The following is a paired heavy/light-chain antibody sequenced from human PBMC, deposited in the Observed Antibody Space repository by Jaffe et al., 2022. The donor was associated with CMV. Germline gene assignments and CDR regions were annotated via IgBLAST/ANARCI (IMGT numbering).Light chain of an antibody. J-gene: IGKJ4*01. CDR3: LQHNSYPLT. CDR1: QDISNY. Sequence: DIQMTQSPSAMSASVGDRVTITCRASQDISNYLAWFQQKPGKVPKRLIYAASSLQSGVPSRFSGSGSGTEFTLTISSLQPEDFATYYCLQHNSYPLTFGGGTKVEIK. V-gene: IGKV1-17*03. CDR2: AAS.
Heavy chain of an antibody. CDR3: ARGSHSNNWLSSDWFDP. Sequence: EVQVVESGGGLVQPGGSLRLSCAASGFTFSDHYMDWVRQAPGKGLEWVGRVRNKANGATTEYAASVEGRFTISRDDSKNSLYLQMNSLKTEDTAVYYCARGSHSNNWLSSDWFDPWGQGTLVTVSS. V-gene: IGHV3-72*01. D-gene: IGHD1-1*01. CDR1: GFTFSDHY. J-gene: IGHJ5*02. CDR2: VRNKANGATT.